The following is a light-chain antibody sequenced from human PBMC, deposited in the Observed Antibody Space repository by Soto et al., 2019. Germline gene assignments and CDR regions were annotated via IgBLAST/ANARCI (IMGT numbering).Light chain of an antibody. J-gene: IGLJ2*01. CDR2: QDS. Sequence: SYELTQPPSVSVSPGQTASITCSGAKLGDKYACWYQQKPGQSPVLVIYQDSKRPSGIPERFSGSNSGNTATLTISGIQAMDEADYYCQAWDSSTHVVFGGGTKVTVL. CDR1: KLGDKY. V-gene: IGLV3-1*01. CDR3: QAWDSSTHVV.